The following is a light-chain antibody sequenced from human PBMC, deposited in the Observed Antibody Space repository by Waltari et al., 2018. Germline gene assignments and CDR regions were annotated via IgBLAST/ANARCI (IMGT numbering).Light chain of an antibody. Sequence: QLVLTQSPSASASLGASVKLTCTLSSGHSSNVIAWLQQQPEKGPRYLMKVNSDGSHSKGDGIPDRFSGSSAGAERYLTISSVQPEDEADYYCQTGGHGTGVFGGGTKLTVL. J-gene: IGLJ3*02. CDR2: VNSDGSH. CDR1: SGHSSNV. V-gene: IGLV4-69*01. CDR3: QTGGHGTGV.